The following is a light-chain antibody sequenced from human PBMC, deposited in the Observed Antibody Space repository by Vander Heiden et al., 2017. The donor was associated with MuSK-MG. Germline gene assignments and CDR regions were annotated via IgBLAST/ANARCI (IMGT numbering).Light chain of an antibody. V-gene: IGKV1-39*01. CDR1: QSISSY. Sequence: DIQMTQSPSSLSASVGDRVTITCRASQSISSYLNWYQQKPGKAPKLLIYAASSLQRGVPSRFSGSGSGTDFTLTISSLQPEDFATYYCQQRYRNPDMYTFGQGTKLXIK. CDR3: QQRYRNPDMYT. CDR2: AAS. J-gene: IGKJ2*01.